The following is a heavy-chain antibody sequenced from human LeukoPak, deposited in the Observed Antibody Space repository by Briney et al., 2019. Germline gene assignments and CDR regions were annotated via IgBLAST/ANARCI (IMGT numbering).Heavy chain of an antibody. Sequence: GGSLRLSCAASGFPFSSYEMNWVRQAPGKGLEWVSYIASGGGANRFYSESVKGRFTISRDNAKNSLYLHMNSLRAEDTGVYYCARIGTTTRGPAGLDVWGQGTTVTVSS. CDR2: IASGGGANR. CDR1: GFPFSSYE. J-gene: IGHJ6*02. CDR3: ARIGTTTRGPAGLDV. D-gene: IGHD2/OR15-2a*01. V-gene: IGHV3-48*03.